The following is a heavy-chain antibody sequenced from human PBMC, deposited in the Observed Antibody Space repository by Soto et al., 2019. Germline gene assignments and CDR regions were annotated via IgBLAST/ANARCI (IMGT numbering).Heavy chain of an antibody. J-gene: IGHJ4*02. CDR3: ARTWGSGYSVY. CDR1: GGSFSGYY. V-gene: IGHV4-34*01. CDR2: INHSGST. Sequence: QVQLQQWGAGLLKPSETLSLTCAVYGGSFSGYYWSWIRQPPGKGLEWIGEINHSGSTNYNPSLKSRVTISVDTSKTQFSLKLSSVTAADTAVYYCARTWGSGYSVYWGQGTLVTVSS. D-gene: IGHD3-22*01.